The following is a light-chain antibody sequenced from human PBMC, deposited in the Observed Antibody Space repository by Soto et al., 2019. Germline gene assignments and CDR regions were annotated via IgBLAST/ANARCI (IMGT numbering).Light chain of an antibody. J-gene: IGLJ1*01. CDR3: SSYTSSSPPYV. CDR1: SSDVGSYNR. Sequence: QSVRTQPPSVSGSPGQSVTISCTGTSSDVGSYNRVSWYQQPPGTAPKLMIYEVSNRPSGVPDRFSGSKSGNTASLTISGLQAEDEADYYCSSYTSSSPPYVFGTGTKVTVL. CDR2: EVS. V-gene: IGLV2-18*02.